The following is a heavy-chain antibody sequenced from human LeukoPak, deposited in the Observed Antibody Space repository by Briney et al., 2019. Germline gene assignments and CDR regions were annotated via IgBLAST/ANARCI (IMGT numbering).Heavy chain of an antibody. CDR2: IYPGYSDT. CDR1: GYSFTSYW. J-gene: IGHJ5*02. V-gene: IGHV5-51*01. D-gene: IGHD5-12*01. CDR3: ARLIVATIRGGYNWFDP. Sequence: GESLKISCKGSGYSFTSYWIGWVRQVPGKGLEWMGIIYPGYSDTRYSPSFQGQVTISADKSISTAYLQWSSLKASDTAMYYCARLIVATIRGGYNWFDPWGQGTLVTVS.